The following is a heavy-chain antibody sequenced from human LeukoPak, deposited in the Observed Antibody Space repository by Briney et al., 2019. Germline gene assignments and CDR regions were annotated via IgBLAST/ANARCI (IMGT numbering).Heavy chain of an antibody. J-gene: IGHJ3*02. CDR2: ISSSSSTI. CDR3: ASDSSGYYPAAFDI. CDR1: GFPFSSYG. V-gene: IGHV3-48*02. D-gene: IGHD3-22*01. Sequence: GGSLRLSCAASGFPFSSYGMHWVRQAPGKGLEWVSYISSSSSTIYYADSVKGRFTISRDNAKNSLYLQMNSLRDEDTAVYYCASDSSGYYPAAFDIWGQGTMVTVSS.